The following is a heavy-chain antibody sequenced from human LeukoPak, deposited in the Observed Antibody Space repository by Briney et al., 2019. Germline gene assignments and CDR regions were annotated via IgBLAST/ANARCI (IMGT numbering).Heavy chain of an antibody. J-gene: IGHJ6*03. Sequence: APVKVSCKASGGTFSSYAISWVRQAPGQGLEWMGRIIPILGIANYAQKFQGRVTITADKSTSTAYMELSSLRSEDTAVCYCASLNSYSSSSPVGYYYYYMDVWGKGTTVTVSS. D-gene: IGHD6-6*01. CDR1: GGTFSSYA. V-gene: IGHV1-69*04. CDR2: IIPILGIA. CDR3: ASLNSYSSSSPVGYYYYYMDV.